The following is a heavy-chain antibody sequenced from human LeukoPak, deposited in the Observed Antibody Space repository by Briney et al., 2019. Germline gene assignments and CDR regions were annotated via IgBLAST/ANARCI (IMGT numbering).Heavy chain of an antibody. D-gene: IGHD6-13*01. CDR1: GFTFSSYA. CDR2: ISYDGSNK. V-gene: IGHV3-30*04. J-gene: IGHJ3*02. Sequence: PGRSLRLSCAASGFTFSSYAMHWVRQAPGKGLEWVAVISYDGSNKYYADSVKGRFTISRDNSKNTLYLQMNSLRAEDTAVYYCARRPYSSSWYGFDAFDIWGQGTMVTVSS. CDR3: ARRPYSSSWYGFDAFDI.